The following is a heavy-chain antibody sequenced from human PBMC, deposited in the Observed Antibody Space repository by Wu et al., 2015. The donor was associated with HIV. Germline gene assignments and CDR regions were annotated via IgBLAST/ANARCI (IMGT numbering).Heavy chain of an antibody. V-gene: IGHV1-69*05. D-gene: IGHD1-14*01. CDR2: IIPIFGTA. J-gene: IGHJ5*02. Sequence: QVQLVQSGAEVKKPGSSVKVSCRASGGTLRNHAVTWVRQAPGQGLEWMGGIIPIFGTANYAQKFQGRVTITTDESTSTAYMELSSLRSEDTAVYYCARLTSFDPWGQGTLGHRLL. CDR3: ARLTSFDP. CDR1: GGTLRNHA.